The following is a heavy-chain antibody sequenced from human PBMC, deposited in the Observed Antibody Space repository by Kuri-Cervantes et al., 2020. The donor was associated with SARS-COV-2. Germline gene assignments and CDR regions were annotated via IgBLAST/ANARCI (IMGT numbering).Heavy chain of an antibody. J-gene: IGHJ6*03. CDR1: GDSVSSNSAA. V-gene: IGHV6-1*01. D-gene: IGHD3-10*01. CDR3: ARGKAMVRGENYYYMDV. Sequence: SQTLSLTCAISGDSVSSNSAAWNWIRQSPSRGLEWLGRTYFRPKWYNDYAVSVKSRITINPDTSKKQFSLQLNSVTPEDTAVYYCARGKAMVRGENYYYMDVWGKGTTVTVSS. CDR2: TYFRPKWYN.